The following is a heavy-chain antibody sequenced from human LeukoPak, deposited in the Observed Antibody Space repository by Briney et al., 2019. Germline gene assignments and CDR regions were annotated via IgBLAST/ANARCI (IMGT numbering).Heavy chain of an antibody. CDR2: IYYSGTT. J-gene: IGHJ6*02. Sequence: SETLSLTCAVSGGSSSSSNYYWDWIRQPPGKGLEWIGSIYYSGTTYYNPSLKSRVTVSMDTSKKQFSLKVSSVTAADTAVYYCARLRRDYYYGMDVWGQGTTVTVSS. CDR1: GGSSSSSNYY. CDR3: ARLRRDYYYGMDV. V-gene: IGHV4-39*01. D-gene: IGHD3-3*01.